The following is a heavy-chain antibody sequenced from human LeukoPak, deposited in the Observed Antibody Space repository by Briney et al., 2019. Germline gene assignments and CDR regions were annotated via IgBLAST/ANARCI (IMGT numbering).Heavy chain of an antibody. CDR3: ARVVRYYYDSSGYSSPLYYFDY. D-gene: IGHD3-22*01. CDR1: GYSFTSYW. V-gene: IGHV5-51*01. J-gene: IGHJ4*02. Sequence: GESLKISCKGSGYSFTSYWIGWARQMPGKGLEWMGIIYPGDSDTRYSPSFQGQVTISADKSISTAYLQWSSLKASDTAMYYCARVVRYYYDSSGYSSPLYYFDYWGQGTLVTVSS. CDR2: IYPGDSDT.